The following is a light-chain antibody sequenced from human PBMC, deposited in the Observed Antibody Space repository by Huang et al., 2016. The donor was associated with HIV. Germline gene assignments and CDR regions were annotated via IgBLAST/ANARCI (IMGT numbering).Light chain of an antibody. J-gene: IGKJ2*01. CDR2: GAS. CDR1: QSFSSG. V-gene: IGKV3-15*01. CDR3: QQYNNWPRT. Sequence: EIVMTQSPATLSVSPGERATLSCRASQSFSSGLAWYQQKPGRTPRLLMYGASTRAAGKPARFSGSRSGTEFTLTISSLQYEDCAVYYCQQYNNWPRTFGQGSKLEIK.